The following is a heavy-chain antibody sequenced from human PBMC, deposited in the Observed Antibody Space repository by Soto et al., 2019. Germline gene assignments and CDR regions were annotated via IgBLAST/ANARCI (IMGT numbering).Heavy chain of an antibody. J-gene: IGHJ4*02. V-gene: IGHV4-4*07. CDR2: IYTSGST. Sequence: QVQLQESGPVLVKPSEILSLSCTVSGVSISNFYWSWIRQPAGKGLEWIGRIYTSGSTNYNHSLKSRVTMSVDTSMNQFSLKVNSVTAADTAVYYCARAPSDYGDYEYWGQGTLVTVSS. CDR3: ARAPSDYGDYEY. CDR1: GVSISNFY. D-gene: IGHD4-17*01.